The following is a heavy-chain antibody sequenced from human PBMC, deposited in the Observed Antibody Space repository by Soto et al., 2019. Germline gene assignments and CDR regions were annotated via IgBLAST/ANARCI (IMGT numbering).Heavy chain of an antibody. CDR3: AKEPYCSAGSCLDDAFDI. J-gene: IGHJ3*02. CDR1: GYTFTIYG. V-gene: IGHV1-69*04. CDR2: IIPVLGLA. D-gene: IGHD2-15*01. Sequence: SVEVSCTASGYTFTIYGMICVRQATGQGLEWMGRIIPVLGLANYAQKFHGRVTITADKSTSTAYMELSSLRSEDTAVYYCAKEPYCSAGSCLDDAFDIWGQGTMVTVSS.